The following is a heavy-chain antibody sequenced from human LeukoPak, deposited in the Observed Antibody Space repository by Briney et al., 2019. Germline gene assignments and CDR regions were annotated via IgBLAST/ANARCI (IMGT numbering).Heavy chain of an antibody. V-gene: IGHV1-2*02. D-gene: IGHD3-22*01. J-gene: IGHJ5*02. CDR3: ARDRGGYYDSSGYYYRYNWFDP. Sequence: ASVKVSCKASGYTCTGYYMHWVRLAPGQGLEWMGWINPNSGGTNYAQKFQGRVTMTRDTSISTAYMEMSRLRSDDTAVYYCARDRGGYYDSSGYYYRYNWFDPWGQGTLVTVSS. CDR1: GYTCTGYY. CDR2: INPNSGGT.